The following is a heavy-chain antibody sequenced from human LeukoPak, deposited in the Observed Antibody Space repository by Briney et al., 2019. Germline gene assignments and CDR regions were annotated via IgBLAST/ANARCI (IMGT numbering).Heavy chain of an antibody. V-gene: IGHV3-11*01. CDR2: ISSSGSTI. CDR3: ARCWYPYYYYGMDV. J-gene: IGHJ6*02. Sequence: KPGGSLRLSCAASGFTFSDYYMSWIRQAPGKGLEWVSCISSSGSTIYYADSVKGRFTISRDNAKNSLYLQMNSLRAEDTAVYYCARCWYPYYYYGMDVWGQGTTVTVSS. CDR1: GFTFSDYY. D-gene: IGHD6-13*01.